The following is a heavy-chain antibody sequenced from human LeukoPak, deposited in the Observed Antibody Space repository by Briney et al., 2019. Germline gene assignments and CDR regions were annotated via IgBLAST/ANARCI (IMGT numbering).Heavy chain of an antibody. CDR3: ARGGGYSLGFDY. CDR1: GGSISSGGYS. Sequence: PSETLSLTCAVSGGSISSGGYSWSWIRQPPGKGLEWIVYIYHSGSTYSNPSLKSRVTISVDRSKNQFSLKLSSVTAADTAVYYCARGGGYSLGFDYWGQGTLVTVSS. J-gene: IGHJ4*02. V-gene: IGHV4-30-2*01. D-gene: IGHD3-22*01. CDR2: IYHSGST.